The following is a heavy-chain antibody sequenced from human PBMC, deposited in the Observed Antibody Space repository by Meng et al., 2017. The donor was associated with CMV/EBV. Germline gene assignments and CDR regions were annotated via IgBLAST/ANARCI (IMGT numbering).Heavy chain of an antibody. CDR2: TRNKAYTYTT. CDR1: GFMFRYYY. J-gene: IGHJ4*02. D-gene: IGHD1-26*01. CDR3: ARVSGGSYSPAK. Sequence: SGFMFRYYYMDWVRQDPGRGLEWVGRTRNKAYTYTTEYAASVKGRFTISRDDSKKSLYLQMNSLKTEDTAIYYCARVSGGSYSPAKWGQGTLVTVSS. V-gene: IGHV3-72*01.